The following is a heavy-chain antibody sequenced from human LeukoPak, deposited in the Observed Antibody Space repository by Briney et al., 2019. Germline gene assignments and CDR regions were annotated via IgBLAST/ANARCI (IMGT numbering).Heavy chain of an antibody. CDR2: INHSGST. CDR3: ARDRAVYSRTLED. J-gene: IGHJ4*02. CDR1: GGSFSGYY. Sequence: SETLSLTCAVYGGSFSGYYWSWIRQPPGKGLEWIGEINHSGSTNYNPSLKSRVTISVDTSKNQFSLKLSSVTAADTAMYFCARDRAVYSRTLEDWGQGTLVTVSS. V-gene: IGHV4-34*01. D-gene: IGHD6-13*01.